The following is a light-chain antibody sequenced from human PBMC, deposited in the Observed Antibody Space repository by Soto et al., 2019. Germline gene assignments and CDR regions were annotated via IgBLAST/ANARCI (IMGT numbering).Light chain of an antibody. Sequence: QSVLTQPASVSGSPGQSITISCTGTSSDVGRYNLVSWYQQHPGKAPKLMIYEVSKRPSGVSNRFSGSKSGNTASLTISGLQAEDEADYYCCSYAGSGTYVFGIGTQLTVL. CDR2: EVS. J-gene: IGLJ7*01. CDR3: CSYAGSGTYV. CDR1: SSDVGRYNL. V-gene: IGLV2-23*02.